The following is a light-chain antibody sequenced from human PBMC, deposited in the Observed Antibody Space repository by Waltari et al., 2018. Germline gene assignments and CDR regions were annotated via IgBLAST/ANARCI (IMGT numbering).Light chain of an antibody. V-gene: IGLV1-44*01. CDR3: AAWDDRMNGHWV. CDR1: SSNIGDNV. J-gene: IGLJ3*02. Sequence: QSVLTQSPSASGTPGQRVTISCSGSSSNIGDNVVNWYQQLPGKAPKLLIYRNEQRPSGVPGRFSASKSGTSASLAISGLQSEDEADYYCAAWDDRMNGHWVFGGGTKVTVL. CDR2: RNE.